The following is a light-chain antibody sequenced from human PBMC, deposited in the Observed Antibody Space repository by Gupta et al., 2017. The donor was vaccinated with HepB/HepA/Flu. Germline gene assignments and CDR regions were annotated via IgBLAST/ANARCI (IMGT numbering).Light chain of an antibody. Sequence: DILLTQSPDSLAVSLGERATINCKSSQSILYRSNNNNYLAWYQQKPGQPPKLLFYWASTRESGVPDRFSGSGSGTDFTLTISSLQAEDVAVYYCKQYFSTPHTFGGGTKVEIK. CDR2: WAS. V-gene: IGKV4-1*01. CDR3: KQYFSTPHT. CDR1: QSILYRSNNNNY. J-gene: IGKJ4*01.